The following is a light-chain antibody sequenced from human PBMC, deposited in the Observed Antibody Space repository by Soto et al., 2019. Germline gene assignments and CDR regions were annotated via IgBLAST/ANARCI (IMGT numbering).Light chain of an antibody. J-gene: IGLJ2*01. CDR3: SSFTSSTTLV. Sequence: QSALTQPASVSGSPGQSITISCTGTGSDVGGYDYVSWYQQHPGRGPKLVIYEVSHRPSGVSNRFSGSKSGNTASLTVSGLQAEDEADYYCSSFTSSTTLVFGGGTKVPVL. V-gene: IGLV2-14*01. CDR2: EVS. CDR1: GSDVGGYDY.